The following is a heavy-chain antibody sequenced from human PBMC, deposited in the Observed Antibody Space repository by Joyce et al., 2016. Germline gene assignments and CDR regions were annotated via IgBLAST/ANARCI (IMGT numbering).Heavy chain of an antibody. D-gene: IGHD4-11*01. CDR3: ARDVLTTVTKAYGY. V-gene: IGHV3-21*01. J-gene: IGHJ4*02. CDR1: GFIFSSYS. CDR2: SSSDNTHT. Sequence: EVQLVESGGGLVKPGESLRLSCTASGFIFSSYSMTWARQAPGRGLEWCSTSSSDNTHTIHTDTVNDRFTISRDNATKSLYLQMNSLRAEDTAVYYCARDVLTTVTKAYGYWGQGTLVAVSS.